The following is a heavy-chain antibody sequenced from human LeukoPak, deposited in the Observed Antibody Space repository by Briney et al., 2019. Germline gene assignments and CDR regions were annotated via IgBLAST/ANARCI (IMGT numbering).Heavy chain of an antibody. CDR3: ARASLNYGDYYFDY. CDR2: INPNSGGT. CDR1: GYTFTGYY. V-gene: IGHV1-2*02. D-gene: IGHD4-17*01. J-gene: IGHJ4*02. Sequence: ASVKVSCKASGYTFTGYYMHWVRQAPGQGLEWMGWINPNSGGTNYAQKFQGRVTMTRDTSISTAYMELNRLRSDDTAVYYCARASLNYGDYYFDYWGQGTLVTVSS.